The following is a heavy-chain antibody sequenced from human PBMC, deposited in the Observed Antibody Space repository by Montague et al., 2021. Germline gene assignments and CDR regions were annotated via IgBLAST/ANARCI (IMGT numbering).Heavy chain of an antibody. CDR3: VKDTRDYYPDF. CDR1: GFIFNNYV. J-gene: IGHJ4*02. D-gene: IGHD3-3*01. CDR2: INGNSINI. V-gene: IGHV3-9*01. Sequence: SLRLSCAASGFIFNNYVMNWVRQAPGKGLEWVSGINGNSINIDYADSVKGRFTISRGNAKNSLYLQMNSLRAEDTAFYYCVKDTRDYYPDFWGQGILVTVSS.